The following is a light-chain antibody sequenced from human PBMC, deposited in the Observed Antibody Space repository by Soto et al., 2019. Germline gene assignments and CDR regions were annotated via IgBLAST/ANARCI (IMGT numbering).Light chain of an antibody. V-gene: IGKV3-20*01. J-gene: IGKJ1*01. CDR2: GAS. Sequence: EIVLTQSPGSLSLSPGERATVSCRSSQSVNNNDLAWYQQKPGQAPRLLFYGASYRATGIPDRFSGRGSGTDFILTISRLEPEDFAVYYCQHYASSPPWTFGQGTKVDI. CDR3: QHYASSPPWT. CDR1: QSVNNND.